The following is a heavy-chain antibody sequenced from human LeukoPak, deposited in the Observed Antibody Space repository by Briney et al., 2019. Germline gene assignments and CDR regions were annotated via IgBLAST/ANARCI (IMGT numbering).Heavy chain of an antibody. CDR1: GFSFSTFV. CDR2: ISYDGHNE. D-gene: IGHD2-8*01. CDR3: AKGVGYGGMDV. J-gene: IGHJ6*02. Sequence: GGSLRLSCAASGFSFSTFVMHWVRQAPGKGLEWVAVISYDGHNEYYADSVKGRFTISRDNSKNTVYVQMNSLRAEDTAVYYCAKGVGYGGMDVWGQGTTVTVSS. V-gene: IGHV3-30*18.